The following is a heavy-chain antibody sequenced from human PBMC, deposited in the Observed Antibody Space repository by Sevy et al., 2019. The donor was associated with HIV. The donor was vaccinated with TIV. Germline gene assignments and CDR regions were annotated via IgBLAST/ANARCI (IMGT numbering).Heavy chain of an antibody. D-gene: IGHD3-3*01. Sequence: ASVKVSCKASGYTFTNYAISWVRQAPGQGLEWMGWISGFNGDTKNAEKFQGRFTMTTDTSTNTAYMDLRSLRSDDTAVYYWVRGTTFYDLWTGGDYWGQGTLVTVSS. CDR1: GYTFTNYA. CDR2: ISGFNGDT. CDR3: VRGTTFYDLWTGGDY. J-gene: IGHJ4*02. V-gene: IGHV1-18*01.